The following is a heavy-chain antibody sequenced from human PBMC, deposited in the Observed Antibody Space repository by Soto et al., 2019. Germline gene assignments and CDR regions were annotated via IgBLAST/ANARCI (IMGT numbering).Heavy chain of an antibody. CDR3: ARDSYSKS. CDR1: GFTVSSHY. V-gene: IGHV3-66*01. D-gene: IGHD4-4*01. J-gene: IGHJ5*02. Sequence: EVQLVESGGGLVQPGGYLRLSCAASGFTVSSHYMSWVRQAPGKGLEWVSVIYTAGTTYHADSVKGRFTIYRDNSKNTLYLQMNSRGAEETDVYYCARDSYSKSWGQGTLVNVSS. CDR2: IYTAGTT.